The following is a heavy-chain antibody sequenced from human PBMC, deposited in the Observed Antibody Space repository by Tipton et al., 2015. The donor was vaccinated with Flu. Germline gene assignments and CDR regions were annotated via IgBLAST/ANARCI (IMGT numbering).Heavy chain of an antibody. D-gene: IGHD3-16*01. Sequence: SLRLSCAPSGFTVSNNYVTWVRQAPGKGLQWVSAIDTGGTTYYADSVKGRFTISRDNSMNTLSLQMSSLRAEDTAVYFCARERRGMLTFGGLFSYYGMDVWGQGTTVTVSS. CDR1: GFTVSNNY. CDR2: IDTGGTT. CDR3: ARERRGMLTFGGLFSYYGMDV. J-gene: IGHJ6*02. V-gene: IGHV3-66*02.